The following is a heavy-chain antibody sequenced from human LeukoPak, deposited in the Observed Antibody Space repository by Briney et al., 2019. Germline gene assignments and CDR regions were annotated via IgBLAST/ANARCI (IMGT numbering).Heavy chain of an antibody. CDR3: ARDPAPYYDFWSGYYTYFDY. V-gene: IGHV1-18*01. J-gene: IGHJ4*02. CDR2: ISAYNGNT. CDR1: GYTFTSYG. Sequence: ASVKVSCKASGYTFTSYGISWVRQAPGPGLEWMGWISAYNGNTNYAQKLQGRVTMTTDTSTSTAYMELRSLRSDDTAVYYCARDPAPYYDFWSGYYTYFDYWGQGTLVTVSS. D-gene: IGHD3-3*01.